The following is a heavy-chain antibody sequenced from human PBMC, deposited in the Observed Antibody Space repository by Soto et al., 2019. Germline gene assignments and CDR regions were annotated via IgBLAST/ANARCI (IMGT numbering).Heavy chain of an antibody. CDR1: GYTFTNYG. V-gene: IGHV1-18*04. CDR3: ARDREKYYDSSGNYYYHYGMDV. D-gene: IGHD3-22*01. J-gene: IGHJ6*02. CDR2: ISGYNGNT. Sequence: ASVQVSCKASGYTFTNYGISWVRQAPGQGREWMGWISGYNGNTKYAQKFQGRVTMTTDTPTNTAHMEQRSLRSDDTAVYYCARDREKYYDSSGNYYYHYGMDVWGQGTTVTVSS.